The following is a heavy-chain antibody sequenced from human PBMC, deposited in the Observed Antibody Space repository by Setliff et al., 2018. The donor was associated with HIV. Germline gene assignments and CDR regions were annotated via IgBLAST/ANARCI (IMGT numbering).Heavy chain of an antibody. CDR3: AKGVDGYYYYYYMDV. CDR1: GFTFRNAW. J-gene: IGHJ6*03. CDR2: IYSGGSST. Sequence: GGSLRLSCGASGFTFRNAWMIWVRQAPGRGLEWVSVIYSGGSSTYYADSVKGRFTISRDNSKNTLYLQMNSLRAEDTAVYYCAKGVDGYYYYYYMDVWGKGTTVTVSS. V-gene: IGHV3-23*03.